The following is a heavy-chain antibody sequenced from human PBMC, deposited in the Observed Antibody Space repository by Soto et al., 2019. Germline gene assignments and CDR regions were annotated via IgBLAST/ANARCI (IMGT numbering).Heavy chain of an antibody. CDR2: ISGIGGST. D-gene: IGHD1-26*01. Sequence: EVQLLESGGGLVQPGGSLRLSCAASGFTFTDYALSWVRQAPGKGLEWVATISGIGGSTYLADSVKGRLSISRDNSKNTLFLEMNSLRSEDTAVYYCAKDRGLAESGRWSHYYYGMDVWGQGTTVTVSS. J-gene: IGHJ6*02. CDR1: GFTFTDYA. V-gene: IGHV3-23*01. CDR3: AKDRGLAESGRWSHYYYGMDV.